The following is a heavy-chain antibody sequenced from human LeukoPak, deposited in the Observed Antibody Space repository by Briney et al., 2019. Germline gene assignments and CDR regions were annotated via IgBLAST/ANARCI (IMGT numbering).Heavy chain of an antibody. V-gene: IGHV4-39*07. CDR3: ARDTRGVTIFGHIDY. J-gene: IGHJ4*02. CDR2: IHYSGST. Sequence: SETLSLTCTVSGDSISSNSYYWGWIRQPPGKGLEWIGNIHYSGSTYYNPSLKSRVTISLDTSKNQFSLKLSSVTAADTAVYYCARDTRGVTIFGHIDYWGQGTLVTVSS. D-gene: IGHD3-3*01. CDR1: GDSISSNSYY.